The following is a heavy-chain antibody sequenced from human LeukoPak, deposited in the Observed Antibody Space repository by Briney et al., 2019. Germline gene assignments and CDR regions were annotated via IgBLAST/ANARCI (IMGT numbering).Heavy chain of an antibody. J-gene: IGHJ4*02. CDR1: GGSISSGGYS. Sequence: PSETLSLTCAVSGGSISSGGYSWSWIRQTPGKGLEWLGYVYYSGSTNYNPSLKSRVTISLDTSKNQFSLRLSSVTAADTAVYYCARWDDSAWGFGNWGPGTLVTVSS. CDR2: VYYSGST. CDR3: ARWDDSAWGFGN. D-gene: IGHD6-19*01. V-gene: IGHV4-61*08.